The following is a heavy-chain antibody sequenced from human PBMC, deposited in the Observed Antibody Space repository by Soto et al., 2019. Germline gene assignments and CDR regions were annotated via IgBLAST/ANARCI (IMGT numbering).Heavy chain of an antibody. CDR1: GYTFTGYY. J-gene: IGHJ4*02. CDR2: INPNSGGT. CDR3: ARDESNYDILPGYYMATYSGY. V-gene: IGHV1-2*04. Sequence: DSVKVSCKASGYTFTGYYMHWVRQAPGQGLEWMGWINPNSGGTNYAQKFQGWVTMTRDTSISTAYMELSRLRSDDTAVYYCARDESNYDILPGYYMATYSGYSGQGTPVTVS. D-gene: IGHD3-9*01.